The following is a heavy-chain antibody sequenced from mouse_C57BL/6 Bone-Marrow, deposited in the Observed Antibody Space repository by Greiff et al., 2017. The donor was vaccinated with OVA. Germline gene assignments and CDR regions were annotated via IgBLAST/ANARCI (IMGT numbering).Heavy chain of an antibody. CDR3: ARHSNHTPYAMGY. CDR1: GFSLTSYG. D-gene: IGHD2-5*01. CDR2: IWSDGST. V-gene: IGHV2-6-1*01. J-gene: IGHJ4*01. Sequence: VMLVESGPGLVAPSQSLSITCTVSGFSLTSYGVHWVRQPPGKGLEWLVVIWSDGSTTYNSALKSRLSISKDNSKSQVFLKMNSLQTDDTAMYYCARHSNHTPYAMGYWGQGTSVTVSS.